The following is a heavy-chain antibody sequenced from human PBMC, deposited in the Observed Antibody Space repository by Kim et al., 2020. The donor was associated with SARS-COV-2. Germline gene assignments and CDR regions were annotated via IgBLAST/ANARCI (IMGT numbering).Heavy chain of an antibody. V-gene: IGHV4-39*07. J-gene: IGHJ4*02. CDR1: GGSISSSSYY. CDR2: IYYSGST. CDR3: ARDPAAGTTFLGY. Sequence: SETLSLTCTVSGGSISSSSYYWGWIRQPPGKGLEWIGSIYYSGSTYYKPSLKSRVTISVDTSKNQFSLKLSSVTAADTAVYYCARDPAAGTTFLGYWGQGTLVTVSS. D-gene: IGHD6-13*01.